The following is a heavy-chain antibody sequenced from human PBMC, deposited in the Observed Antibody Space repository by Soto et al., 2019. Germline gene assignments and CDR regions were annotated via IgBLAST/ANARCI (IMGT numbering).Heavy chain of an antibody. J-gene: IGHJ4*02. Sequence: SETLSLTCTVSGVSITSHYWTWIRQPPGNGLERIGNIHYSGSTNYSPALKSRVIISLDPSEDQSSLKLSSVTTADTAVYYGTGGGAGNYFDYWGQVALVTVSS. CDR1: GVSITSHY. V-gene: IGHV4-59*11. D-gene: IGHD1-26*01. CDR3: TGGGAGNYFDY. CDR2: IHYSGST.